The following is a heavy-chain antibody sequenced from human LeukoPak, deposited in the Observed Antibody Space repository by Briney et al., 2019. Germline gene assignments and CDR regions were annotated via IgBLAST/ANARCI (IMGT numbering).Heavy chain of an antibody. J-gene: IGHJ4*02. CDR1: GDSISSYY. Sequence: SETLPLTCTVSGDSISSYYWSWIRQPPGKGLEWIGYIYYSGSTNYNPSLKSRVTILVDTSKNQFSLRLSSVTAADTAVYYCARVNYYDSSGTDYWGQGTLVTVSS. D-gene: IGHD3-22*01. CDR2: IYYSGST. CDR3: ARVNYYDSSGTDY. V-gene: IGHV4-59*01.